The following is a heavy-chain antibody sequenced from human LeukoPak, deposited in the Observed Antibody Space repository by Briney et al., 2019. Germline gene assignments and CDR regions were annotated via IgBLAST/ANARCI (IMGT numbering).Heavy chain of an antibody. V-gene: IGHV1-2*02. D-gene: IGHD6-13*01. Sequence: ASVKVSCKASGYTFTGYYMHWVRQAPGQGLEWMGWINPNSGGTNYAQKFQGRVTMTRDTSISTAYMELSSLRSEDTAVYYCARGKYSSSWYYFDYWGQGTLVTVSS. CDR1: GYTFTGYY. J-gene: IGHJ4*02. CDR2: INPNSGGT. CDR3: ARGKYSSSWYYFDY.